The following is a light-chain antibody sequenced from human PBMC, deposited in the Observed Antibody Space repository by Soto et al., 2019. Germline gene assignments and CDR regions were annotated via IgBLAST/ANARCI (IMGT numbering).Light chain of an antibody. Sequence: AIQLTQSPSSLSASVGDRVTITCRASQGISSALAWYQQKPGKAPKLLIYDASSLESGVPSRFSGSGSGTDFTLTIGSLQPEDFATYYCQQFNSYLTFGGGTKVEIK. CDR1: QGISSA. V-gene: IGKV1-13*02. CDR2: DAS. J-gene: IGKJ4*01. CDR3: QQFNSYLT.